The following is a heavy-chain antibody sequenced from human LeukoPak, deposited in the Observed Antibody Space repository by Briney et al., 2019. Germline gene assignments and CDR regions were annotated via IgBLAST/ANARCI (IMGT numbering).Heavy chain of an antibody. D-gene: IGHD6-13*01. J-gene: IGHJ4*02. V-gene: IGHV4-39*02. CDR1: GVSISSYY. Sequence: PSETLSLTCTVSGVSISSYYWSWIRQPPGKGLEWIRSIYYSGSTYYNPSLKSRVTISVDTSKNQFSLKLSSVTAADTAVYYCARDPTQQLDQKFDYWGQGTLVTVSS. CDR2: IYYSGST. CDR3: ARDPTQQLDQKFDY.